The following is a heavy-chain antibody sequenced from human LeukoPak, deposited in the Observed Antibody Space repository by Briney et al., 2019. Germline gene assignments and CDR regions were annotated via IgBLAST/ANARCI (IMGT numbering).Heavy chain of an antibody. J-gene: IGHJ3*02. D-gene: IGHD3-22*01. V-gene: IGHV3-53*01. CDR1: GFTVSDNY. Sequence: SGGSLRRSCAASGFTVSDNYTSWVRQAPGKGLEWVSAISGGGSTYYADSVKGRFIISRDNSKNTVYLQLNSLRAEDTAVYYCARGGDTIGSIRSPFDIWGQGTMVTVSS. CDR2: ISGGGST. CDR3: ARGGDTIGSIRSPFDI.